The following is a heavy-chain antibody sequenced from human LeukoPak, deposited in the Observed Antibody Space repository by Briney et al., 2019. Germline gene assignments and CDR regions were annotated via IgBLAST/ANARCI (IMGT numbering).Heavy chain of an antibody. Sequence: PGGSLRLSCAASGFTFSDHYMDWVRQAPGEGLEWVGRTRNKVNSDTTAYAAAVKGRFTISRDDSKNSLYLQMNSLRTEDTAVYYCARSHYQSSGYFDQDAFDIWGQGTMVAVSS. J-gene: IGHJ3*02. D-gene: IGHD3-22*01. CDR3: ARSHYQSSGYFDQDAFDI. CDR2: TRNKVNSDTT. CDR1: GFTFSDHY. V-gene: IGHV3-72*01.